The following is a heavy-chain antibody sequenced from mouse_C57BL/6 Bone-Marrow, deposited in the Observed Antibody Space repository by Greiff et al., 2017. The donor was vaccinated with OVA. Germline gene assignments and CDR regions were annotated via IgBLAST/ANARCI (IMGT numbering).Heavy chain of an antibody. D-gene: IGHD1-1*01. V-gene: IGHV3-6*01. CDR2: ISYDGSN. CDR3: ARDYYGSSLYAMDY. Sequence: EVQVVESGPGLVKPSQSLSLTCSVTGYSITSGYYWNWIRQFPGNKLEWMGYISYDGSNNYNPSLKNRISITRDTSKNQFFLKLNSVTTEDTATYYCARDYYGSSLYAMDYWGQGTSVTVSS. J-gene: IGHJ4*01. CDR1: GYSITSGYY.